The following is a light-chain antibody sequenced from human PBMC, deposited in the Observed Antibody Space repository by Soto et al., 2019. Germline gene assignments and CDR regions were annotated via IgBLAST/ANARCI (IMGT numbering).Light chain of an antibody. J-gene: IGLJ1*01. CDR1: TINIGLNY. CDR3: AAWDDSLSGYV. V-gene: IGLV1-47*02. Sequence: QSVLTQPPSASGTPGQSVTISCSGSTINIGLNYVYWYLQLPGMAPKLLIDSNNYRPSGVPDRFSGSKSGTSASLAISGLRSEDAADYYCAAWDDSLSGYVFGTGTKLTVL. CDR2: SNN.